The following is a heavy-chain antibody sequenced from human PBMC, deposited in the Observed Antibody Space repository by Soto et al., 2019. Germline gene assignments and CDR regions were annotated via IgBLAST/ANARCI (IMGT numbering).Heavy chain of an antibody. D-gene: IGHD6-13*01. J-gene: IGHJ4*02. CDR1: GGSISSYY. CDR2: IYYSGST. V-gene: IGHV4-59*01. CDR3: ASSSWYSSFSAFDY. Sequence: QVQLQESGPGLVKPSETLSLTCTVSGGSISSYYWSWIRQPPGKGLEWIGYIYYSGSTNYNPSLKSRVTISVDTSKNQFSLKLSSVTAADTAVYYCASSSWYSSFSAFDYWGQGTLVTVSS.